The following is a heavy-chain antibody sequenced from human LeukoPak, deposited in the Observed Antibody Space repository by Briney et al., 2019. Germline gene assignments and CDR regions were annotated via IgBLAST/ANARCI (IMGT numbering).Heavy chain of an antibody. Sequence: PSETLSLTCTVSGGSISSYYWSWIRQPPGKGLEWIGYIYYSGNTNYNPSLKSRVTISVDTSKNQFSLKLRSVSAADTALYCCAGEPSGGGGWGGDYYYGMDVWGQGTTVTVSS. D-gene: IGHD3-16*01. CDR2: IYYSGNT. CDR1: GGSISSYY. CDR3: AGEPSGGGGWGGDYYYGMDV. V-gene: IGHV4-59*01. J-gene: IGHJ6*02.